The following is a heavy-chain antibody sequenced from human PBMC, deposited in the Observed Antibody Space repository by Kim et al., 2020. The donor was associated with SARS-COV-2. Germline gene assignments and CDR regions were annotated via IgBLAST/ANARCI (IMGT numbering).Heavy chain of an antibody. V-gene: IGHV3-30*18. CDR2: ISHDGSNK. CDR3: AKDRDPFGNHYRMDG. J-gene: IGHJ6*02. CDR1: GFTFSSYG. D-gene: IGHD3-16*01. Sequence: GGSLRLSCAASGFTFSSYGIHWVRQTPGKGLEWVVVISHDGSNKYHADSVTGRFTISRDSYKNTLYLQMNSLRAEDTAVYYCAKDRDPFGNHYRMDGWG.